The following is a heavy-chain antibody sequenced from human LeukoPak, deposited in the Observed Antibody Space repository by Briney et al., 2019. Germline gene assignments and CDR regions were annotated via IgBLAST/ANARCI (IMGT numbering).Heavy chain of an antibody. CDR3: AGAFYEY. CDR2: ISYDGSNK. V-gene: IGHV3-30-3*01. J-gene: IGHJ4*02. Sequence: GRSLRLSCAASGFTFSSYAMHWVRQAPGKGLEWVAVISYDGSNKYYADSVKGRFTISRDNSKNTLYLQMNSLRAEDTAVYYCAGAFYEYWGQGTLVTVSS. D-gene: IGHD3-3*01. CDR1: GFTFSSYA.